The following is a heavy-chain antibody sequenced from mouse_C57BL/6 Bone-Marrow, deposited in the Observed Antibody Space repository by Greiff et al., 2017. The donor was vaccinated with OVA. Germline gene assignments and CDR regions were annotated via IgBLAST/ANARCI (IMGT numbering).Heavy chain of an antibody. Sequence: EVQLQQSGAELVRPGASVKLSCTASGFNIKDDYMHWVKQRPEQGLEWIGWIDPENGDTEYASKFQGKATITADTSSNTAYLQLSSLTSEDTAVHYCTTYDSSTGYWGQGTTLTVSS. CDR2: IDPENGDT. CDR3: TTYDSSTGY. CDR1: GFNIKDDY. D-gene: IGHD1-1*01. J-gene: IGHJ2*01. V-gene: IGHV14-4*01.